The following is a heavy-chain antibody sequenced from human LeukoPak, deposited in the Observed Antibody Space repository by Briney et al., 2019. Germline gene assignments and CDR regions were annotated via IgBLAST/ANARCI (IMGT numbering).Heavy chain of an antibody. CDR3: ARGGGLDV. CDR2: INHNGNVN. Sequence: GRSLRLSCAASGFTFSSYAMHWARQAPGKGLEWVASINHNGNVNYYVDSVKGRFTISRDNAKNSLYLQMSNLRAEDTAVYFCARGGGLDVWGQGATVTVSS. J-gene: IGHJ6*02. V-gene: IGHV3-7*03. D-gene: IGHD3-16*01. CDR1: GFTFSSYA.